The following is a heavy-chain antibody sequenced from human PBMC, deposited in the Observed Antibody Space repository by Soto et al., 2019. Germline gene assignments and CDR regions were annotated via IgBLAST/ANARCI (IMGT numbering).Heavy chain of an antibody. Sequence: ASVKVSCKASGYTFTGYYMHWVRQAPGQGLEWMGWINPNSGGTNYAQKFQGWVTMTRDTSISTAYMELSRLRSDDTAVYYCARGNYGGNSGYYAFDIWGQGTMVTVSS. CDR2: INPNSGGT. V-gene: IGHV1-2*04. D-gene: IGHD4-17*01. J-gene: IGHJ3*02. CDR1: GYTFTGYY. CDR3: ARGNYGGNSGYYAFDI.